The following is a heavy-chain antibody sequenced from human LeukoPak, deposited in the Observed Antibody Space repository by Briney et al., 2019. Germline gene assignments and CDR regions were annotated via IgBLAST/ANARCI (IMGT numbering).Heavy chain of an antibody. Sequence: GGSLRLSCAASGFTFSSYWMTWVRQAPGKGLEWVANIKLDGSDKYYVDSVKGRFTISRDNAKNSLYLQMNSLRAEDTAVYYCAKHLGGSGSSWGQGTLVTVSS. CDR2: IKLDGSDK. CDR3: AKHLGGSGSS. CDR1: GFTFSSYW. D-gene: IGHD3-10*01. J-gene: IGHJ5*02. V-gene: IGHV3-7*01.